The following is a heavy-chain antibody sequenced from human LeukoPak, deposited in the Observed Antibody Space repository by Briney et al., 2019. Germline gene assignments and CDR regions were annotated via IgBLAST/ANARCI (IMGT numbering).Heavy chain of an antibody. D-gene: IGHD2-2*01. Sequence: SETLSLTCTVSGGSISSNSYYWGWIRQPPGKGLEWIGSIYYSGSTYYNPSLKSRVTISVDTSKNQFSLKLSSVTAADTAVYYCARDLPYCSSTSCYGYWGQGTLVTVSS. CDR2: IYYSGST. V-gene: IGHV4-39*07. CDR1: GGSISSNSYY. J-gene: IGHJ4*02. CDR3: ARDLPYCSSTSCYGY.